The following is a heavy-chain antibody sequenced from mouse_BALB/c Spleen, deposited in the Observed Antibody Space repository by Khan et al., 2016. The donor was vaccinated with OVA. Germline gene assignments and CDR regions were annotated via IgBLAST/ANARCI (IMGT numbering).Heavy chain of an antibody. J-gene: IGHJ3*01. CDR1: GYTFTDYY. V-gene: IGHV1-77*01. CDR2: IYPGSDNT. Sequence: VQLKESGAELARPGASVTLSCKASGYTFTDYYINWMRQRPGQGLEWIGEIYPGSDNTYYNEKFKGKATLTAAKSSSPAYMQLSRLPSADSAVFFCAREWAAWFPYWGQGTLVTVSA. CDR3: AREWAAWFPY.